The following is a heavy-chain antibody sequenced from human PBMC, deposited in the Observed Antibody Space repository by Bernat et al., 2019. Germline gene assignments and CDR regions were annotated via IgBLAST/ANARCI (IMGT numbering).Heavy chain of an antibody. J-gene: IGHJ4*02. Sequence: QVQLVESGGGVVQPGRSLRLSCAASGFTFSSYGMHWVRQAPGKGLEWVTVISNDGNNQYYADSVKGRFTISRDNFKNTLYLQMNSLRAEDTAVYYCAKDFAWSFDYWGQGTLVTVSS. D-gene: IGHD1-1*01. V-gene: IGHV3-30*18. CDR2: ISNDGNNQ. CDR1: GFTFSSYG. CDR3: AKDFAWSFDY.